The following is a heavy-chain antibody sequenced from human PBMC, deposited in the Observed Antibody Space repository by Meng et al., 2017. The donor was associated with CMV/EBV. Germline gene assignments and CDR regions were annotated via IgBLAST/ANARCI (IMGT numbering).Heavy chain of an antibody. D-gene: IGHD1-26*01. CDR3: AILIVGATIGTFDY. J-gene: IGHJ4*02. Sequence: SETLSFTCAVSGGSISSSNWWSWVRQPPGKGLEWIGEIYHSGSTNYNPSLKSRVTISVDKSKNQFSLKLSSVTAADTAVYYCAILIVGATIGTFDYWGQGTLVTVSS. V-gene: IGHV4-4*02. CDR1: GGSISSSNW. CDR2: IYHSGST.